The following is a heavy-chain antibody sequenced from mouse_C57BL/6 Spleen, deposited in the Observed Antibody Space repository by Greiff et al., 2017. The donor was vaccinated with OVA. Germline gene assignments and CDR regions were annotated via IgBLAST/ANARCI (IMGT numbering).Heavy chain of an antibody. Sequence: QVQLQQPGAELVMPGASVKLSCKASGYTFTSYWMHWVKQRPGQGLEWIGEIDPSDSYTNYNQKFKGKSTLTVDKSSSTAYMQLSSLTSEDSAVYYCAVPSLAGTDYWGQGTTLTVSS. CDR2: IDPSDSYT. V-gene: IGHV1-69*01. J-gene: IGHJ2*01. D-gene: IGHD4-1*01. CDR1: GYTFTSYW. CDR3: AVPSLAGTDY.